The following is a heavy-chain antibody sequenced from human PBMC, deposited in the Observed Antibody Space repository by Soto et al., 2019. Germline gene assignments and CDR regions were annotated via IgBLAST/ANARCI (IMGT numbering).Heavy chain of an antibody. V-gene: IGHV3-7*03. Sequence: QLVESGGGLVQPGGSLRLSCATSGFTFSNSWMTWVRQAPGKGLEWVANIKHDGSEKYYLDSVKGRYIISRDNAKDSLYLQMNSLRAEDTAVYYCARGGWGYFDSGGYLWFDYWGQGTLVTVSS. CDR2: IKHDGSEK. CDR1: GFTFSNSW. D-gene: IGHD3-22*01. J-gene: IGHJ4*02. CDR3: ARGGWGYFDSGGYLWFDY.